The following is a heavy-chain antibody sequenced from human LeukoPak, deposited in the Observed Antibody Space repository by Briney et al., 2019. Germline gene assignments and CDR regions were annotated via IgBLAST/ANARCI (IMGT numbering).Heavy chain of an antibody. J-gene: IGHJ4*02. Sequence: GRSLRLSCAASGFTFDDYAMHWVRQAPGKGLEWVSGISWNSGSIGYADSVKGRFTIFRDNAKNSLYLQMNSLRAEDTALYYCAKDLLSYSSGCDYWGLGTLVTVSS. CDR1: GFTFDDYA. V-gene: IGHV3-9*01. D-gene: IGHD6-19*01. CDR3: AKDLLSYSSGCDY. CDR2: ISWNSGSI.